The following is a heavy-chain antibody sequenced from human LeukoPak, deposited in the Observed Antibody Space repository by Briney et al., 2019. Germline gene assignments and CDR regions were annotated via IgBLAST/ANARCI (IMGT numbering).Heavy chain of an antibody. Sequence: GGSLRLSCAASGFTFSSYAMSWVRQAPGKGLEWVSAITGSGGRTYTADSVKGRFTISRDNSKNTLYLQMNSLRAEDTAVYYCAKDRGRGYYFIGAFDMWGQGTMVTVSS. J-gene: IGHJ3*02. CDR3: AKDRGRGYYFIGAFDM. V-gene: IGHV3-23*01. CDR2: ITGSGGRT. CDR1: GFTFSSYA. D-gene: IGHD3-22*01.